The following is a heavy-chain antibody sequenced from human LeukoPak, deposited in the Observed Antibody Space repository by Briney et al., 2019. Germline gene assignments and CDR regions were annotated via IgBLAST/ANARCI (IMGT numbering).Heavy chain of an antibody. D-gene: IGHD3-22*01. Sequence: PGGSLRLSCAASGFTFSSYGMPWVRQAPGKGLEWVAFIWYDGSNKYYVDCVKGRFTISIDNSKNTLYLQMNSLRAEDTAVYYCARDYGYYDYWGQGTLVTVSS. V-gene: IGHV3-33*01. CDR1: GFTFSSYG. CDR3: ARDYGYYDY. J-gene: IGHJ4*02. CDR2: IWYDGSNK.